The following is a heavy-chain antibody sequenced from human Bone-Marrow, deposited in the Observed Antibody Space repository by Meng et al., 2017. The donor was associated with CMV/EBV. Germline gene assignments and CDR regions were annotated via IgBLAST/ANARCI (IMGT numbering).Heavy chain of an antibody. Sequence: SETLSLTCTVSGGSISSGDYYWSWIRQPPGKGLEWIGYIYYSGSTYYNPSLKSRVTISVDTSKNQFSLKLSSVTAADTAVYYCARRRAATHYFDYWGQGTRVTGSS. V-gene: IGHV4-30-4*08. CDR1: GGSISSGDYY. CDR3: ARRRAATHYFDY. J-gene: IGHJ4*02. D-gene: IGHD2-15*01. CDR2: IYYSGST.